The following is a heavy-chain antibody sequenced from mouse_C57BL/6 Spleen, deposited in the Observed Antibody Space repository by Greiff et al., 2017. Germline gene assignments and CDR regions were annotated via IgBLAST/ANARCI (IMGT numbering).Heavy chain of an antibody. J-gene: IGHJ4*01. CDR1: GYTFTDYE. Sequence: VQRVESGAELVRPGASVTLSCKASGYTFTDYEMHWVKQTPVHGLEWIGAIDPETGGTAYNQKFKGKAILTADKSSSTAYMELRSLTSEDSAVYYCTSYPRGAMDYWGQGTSVTVSS. D-gene: IGHD5-5*01. V-gene: IGHV1-15*01. CDR3: TSYPRGAMDY. CDR2: IDPETGGT.